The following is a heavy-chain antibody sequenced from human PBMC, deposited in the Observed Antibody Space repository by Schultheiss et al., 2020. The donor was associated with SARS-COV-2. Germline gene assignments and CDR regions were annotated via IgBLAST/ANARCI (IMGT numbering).Heavy chain of an antibody. CDR1: GYSFTSYW. CDR2: IYPGDSDT. V-gene: IGHV5-51*01. CDR3: ARLCSGGSCYGDY. J-gene: IGHJ4*02. D-gene: IGHD2-15*01. Sequence: GGSLRLSCKGSGYSFTSYWIGWVRQMPGKGLEWMGIIYPGDSDTRYSPSFQGQVTISADKSISTAYLKWSSLKASDTAMYYCARLCSGGSCYGDYWGQGTLVTVSS.